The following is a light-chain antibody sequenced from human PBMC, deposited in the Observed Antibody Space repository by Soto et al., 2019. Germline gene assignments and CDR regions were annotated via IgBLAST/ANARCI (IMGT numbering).Light chain of an antibody. CDR2: DAS. V-gene: IGKV1-5*01. CDR1: QSVSSW. J-gene: IGKJ1*01. Sequence: DIQMTQSPSTLSGSVGDRVTITCRASQSVSSWLACYQQKPVKAPKLLIYDASNLESVVPSRFSGSGSGTEFTLTISSLQRDDFATYYCQQYNTFWTFGQGTKVDIK. CDR3: QQYNTFWT.